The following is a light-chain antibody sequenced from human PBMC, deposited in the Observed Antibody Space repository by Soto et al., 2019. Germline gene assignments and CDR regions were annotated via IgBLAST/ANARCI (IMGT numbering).Light chain of an antibody. CDR3: QSYDSSLSSV. CDR2: GNS. V-gene: IGLV1-40*01. J-gene: IGLJ7*01. Sequence: QSVLTQPPSVSGAPGQRVTISCTGSSSNIGAGYDVHWYQQLPGTAPKLLIYGNSNRPSGVPDRFSGSKSGTSASLAITGLQAEHEADYYCQSYDSSLSSVFGGGTQLTVL. CDR1: SSNIGAGYD.